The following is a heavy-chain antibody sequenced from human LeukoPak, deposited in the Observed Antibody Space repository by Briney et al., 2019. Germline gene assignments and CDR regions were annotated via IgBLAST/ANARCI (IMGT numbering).Heavy chain of an antibody. CDR2: IYHSGST. CDR1: GGSISNTNW. J-gene: IGHJ4*02. D-gene: IGHD3-3*01. V-gene: IGHV4/OR15-8*01. CDR3: AISLLWSGYY. Sequence: SETLSLTCGVSGGSISNTNWWTWVRQPPGKGLEWIGEIYHSGSTNYNPSLKSRVTISVDKSKNQFSLKLSSVTAADTAVYYCAISLLWSGYYWGQGTLVTVSS.